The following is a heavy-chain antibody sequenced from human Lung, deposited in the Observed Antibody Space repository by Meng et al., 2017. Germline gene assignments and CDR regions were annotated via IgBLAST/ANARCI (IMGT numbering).Heavy chain of an antibody. V-gene: IGHV1-69*02. CDR3: ASAMGNYVPATNEWTPSYFDY. CDR1: GVTFSRYS. D-gene: IGHD3-16*01. Sequence: QVQLLQSGAEVKKPGSSVKVACKASGVTFSRYSFSWVRQAPGQGLEWMGRIIPILERANYAQKFQGRVTITADISTTTAYMEMRSLRSEDTAVYYCASAMGNYVPATNEWTPSYFDYWGRGTLVTVSS. CDR2: IIPILERA. J-gene: IGHJ4*02.